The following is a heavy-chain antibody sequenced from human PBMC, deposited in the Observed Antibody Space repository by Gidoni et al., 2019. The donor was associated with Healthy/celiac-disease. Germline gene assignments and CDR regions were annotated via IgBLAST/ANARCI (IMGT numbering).Heavy chain of an antibody. D-gene: IGHD1-26*01. Sequence: QVQLQESGPGLVKPSQTLSLTCTVSGGSISSGSYYWRWIRQPAGKGLEWIGRIYTSGSTNYNPSLKSRVTMSVDTSKNQFSLKLSSVTAADTAVYYCAREGSGSYSGAFDIWGQGTMVTVSS. V-gene: IGHV4-61*02. J-gene: IGHJ3*02. CDR3: AREGSGSYSGAFDI. CDR2: IYTSGST. CDR1: GGSISSGSYY.